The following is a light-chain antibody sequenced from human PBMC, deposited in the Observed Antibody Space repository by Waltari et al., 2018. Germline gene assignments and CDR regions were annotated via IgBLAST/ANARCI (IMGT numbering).Light chain of an antibody. CDR2: HTS. CDR3: QQYGSSPRT. J-gene: IGKJ1*01. Sequence: EIVLTQSPGTLSLSPGERATLSCRASQSVSSSYLAWYQQKPGQAPRLLLSHTSSRATGIPDRFSGSGSGTDFTLTISRLEPEDFAVYYCQQYGSSPRTFGQGTKVEIK. V-gene: IGKV3-20*01. CDR1: QSVSSSY.